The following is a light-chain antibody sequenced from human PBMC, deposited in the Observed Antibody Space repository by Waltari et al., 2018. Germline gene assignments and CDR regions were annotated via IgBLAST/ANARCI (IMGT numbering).Light chain of an antibody. CDR1: TPNIGNYS. CDR2: DNN. J-gene: IGLJ2*01. Sequence: QSVLTQPPSVSAAPGQKVTISCSGSTPNIGNYSVLWYHQVPGEAPKLLIFDNNKRPSGIPDRFSASKSGTSATLGITGLQTGDEADYYCATWDNSLRNVVFGGGTKLTVL. V-gene: IGLV1-51*01. CDR3: ATWDNSLRNVV.